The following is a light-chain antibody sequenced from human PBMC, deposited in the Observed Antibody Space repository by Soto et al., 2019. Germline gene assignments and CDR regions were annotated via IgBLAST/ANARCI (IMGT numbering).Light chain of an antibody. CDR2: DVN. J-gene: IGLJ2*01. Sequence: QSVLTQPASVSGSPGQSITISCTGTSSDIGAYNFVSWYQQHPGKAPKLMLYDVNIRPSGVSNRFSGSKSGNTASLTISGIQAEDAADYYCTSWTTSTTMIFGGGTKLTVL. CDR3: TSWTTSTTMI. V-gene: IGLV2-14*03. CDR1: SSDIGAYNF.